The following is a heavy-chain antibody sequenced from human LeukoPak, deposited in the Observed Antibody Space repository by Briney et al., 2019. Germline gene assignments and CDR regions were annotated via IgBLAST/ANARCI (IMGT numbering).Heavy chain of an antibody. J-gene: IGHJ4*02. CDR2: INEDGSEK. CDR1: GFPFSSYA. D-gene: IGHD2-8*01. Sequence: GGSLRLSCAASGFPFSSYAMSWVRQAPGKGLAWVANINEDGSEKYYVDSAEGRFTVSRNNAKNSLLLQMNSLRGEDTAVYYCATKMGDYWGQGTRVTVFS. V-gene: IGHV3-7*01. CDR3: ATKMGDY.